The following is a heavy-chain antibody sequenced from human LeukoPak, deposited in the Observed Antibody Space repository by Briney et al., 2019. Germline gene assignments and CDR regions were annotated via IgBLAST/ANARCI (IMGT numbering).Heavy chain of an antibody. J-gene: IGHJ5*01. Sequence: SETLSLICTVSGDSISSSIYYWGWIRQPPGKGLEWIGSIYFSGTTYYSPSLNSRLTMSVDTSKSHFSLRLTSVTAADTAVYYCARQGGDSMVRGVIKDWFEFWGQGTLVTVSS. D-gene: IGHD3-10*01. V-gene: IGHV4-39*02. CDR3: ARQGGDSMVRGVIKDWFEF. CDR1: GDSISSSIYY. CDR2: IYFSGTT.